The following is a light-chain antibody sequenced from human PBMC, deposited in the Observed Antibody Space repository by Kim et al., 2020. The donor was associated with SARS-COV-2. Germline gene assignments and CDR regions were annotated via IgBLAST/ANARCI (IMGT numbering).Light chain of an antibody. J-gene: IGKJ4*01. CDR2: DSS. CDR3: EHRRSWPLT. Sequence: EIVLTQSPATLSLSPGERATLSCRASQSVDYYLAWYQQKPCQAPRLLTYDSSNRAPGIPARFSGSGSGTDFTLTISSLEPEDFAVYYCEHRRSWPLTFGGGTKVDIK. V-gene: IGKV3-11*01. CDR1: QSVDYY.